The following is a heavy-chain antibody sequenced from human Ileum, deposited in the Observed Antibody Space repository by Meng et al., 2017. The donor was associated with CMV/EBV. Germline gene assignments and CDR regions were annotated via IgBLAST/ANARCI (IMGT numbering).Heavy chain of an antibody. CDR1: GFTFSDYY. V-gene: IGHV3-11*04. CDR3: ARDRRVVRSWYFDL. J-gene: IGHJ2*01. CDR2: ISGSGATI. D-gene: IGHD3-10*01. Sequence: SGFTFSDYYMGWIRQAPGEGLEWLSYISGSGATIYYAASVKGRFTVSRDNAKNSLYLQMNSLRAEDTAIYYCARDRRVVRSWYFDLWGRGTLVTVSS.